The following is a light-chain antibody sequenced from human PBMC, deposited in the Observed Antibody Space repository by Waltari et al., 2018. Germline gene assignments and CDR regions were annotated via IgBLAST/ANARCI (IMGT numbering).Light chain of an antibody. V-gene: IGLV2-18*02. J-gene: IGLJ3*02. CDR1: SSDVGSYNR. CDR3: SSYTSSNTWV. CDR2: EVT. Sequence: QSALTQPPSVSRSPGQSVAISCTGTSSDVGSYNRVSWYQQPPGTAPKLIIYEVTDRPSGVPDRFSGSKSGNTASLTISGLQAEDEAHYYCSSYTSSNTWVFGGGTKLTVL.